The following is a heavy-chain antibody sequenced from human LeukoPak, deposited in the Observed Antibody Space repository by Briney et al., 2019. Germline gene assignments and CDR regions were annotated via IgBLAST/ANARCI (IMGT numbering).Heavy chain of an antibody. CDR1: GYTFTSYD. V-gene: IGHV1-8*01. D-gene: IGHD4-17*01. CDR2: MNPNSGNT. J-gene: IGHJ4*02. Sequence: ASVKVSFTASGYTFTSYDINWVRQAPGQGLEWMGWMNPNSGNTGYAQKFQGRVTMTRNTSISTAYMELSSLRSEDTAVYYCARGVTTFDYWGQGTLVTVSS. CDR3: ARGVTTFDY.